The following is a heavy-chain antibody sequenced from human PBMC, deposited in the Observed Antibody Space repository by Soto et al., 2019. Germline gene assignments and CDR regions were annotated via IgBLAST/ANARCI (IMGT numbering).Heavy chain of an antibody. V-gene: IGHV5-10-1*01. J-gene: IGHJ5*02. CDR3: ARLFCSTTTCDSWFDP. CDR2: IDPRDSYV. CDR1: GYTFTTFW. Sequence: GESLKISCTGFGYTFTTFWVTWVRQMPGKGLEWMGRIDPRDSYVNYSPPFQGHVTISVDKSISTAYLQWGSLKASDTAMYYCARLFCSTTTCDSWFDPWGQGTLVTVSS. D-gene: IGHD2-2*01.